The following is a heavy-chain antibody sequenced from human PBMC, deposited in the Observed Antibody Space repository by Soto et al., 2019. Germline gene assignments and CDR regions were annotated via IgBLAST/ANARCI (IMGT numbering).Heavy chain of an antibody. CDR2: IIPIFGTA. CDR3: ARDREMATISYYYYYGMDV. Sequence: QVQLVQSGAEVKKPGSSVKVSCKASGGTFSSYAISWVRQAPGQGLEWMGGIIPIFGTANYAQKFQGRGTITADESTSTAYMELSSLRSEDTAVYYCARDREMATISYYYYYGMDVWGQGTTVTVSS. J-gene: IGHJ6*02. CDR1: GGTFSSYA. V-gene: IGHV1-69*01. D-gene: IGHD5-12*01.